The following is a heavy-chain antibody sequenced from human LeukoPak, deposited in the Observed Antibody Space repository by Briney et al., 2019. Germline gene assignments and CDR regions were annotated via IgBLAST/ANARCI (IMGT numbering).Heavy chain of an antibody. CDR3: ARGDLGYDSSGYASV. V-gene: IGHV4-59*08. CDR1: GGSISSYY. CDR2: IYYSGST. Sequence: SETLSLTCTVSGGSISSYYWSWIRQPPGKGLEWIGYIYYSGSTNHNPSLKSRVTISVDTSKNQFSLKLSSVTAADTAVYYCARGDLGYDSSGYASVWGQGTLVTVSS. J-gene: IGHJ4*02. D-gene: IGHD3-22*01.